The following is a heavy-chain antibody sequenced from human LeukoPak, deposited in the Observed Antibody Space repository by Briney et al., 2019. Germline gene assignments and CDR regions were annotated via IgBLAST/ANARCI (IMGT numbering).Heavy chain of an antibody. CDR3: ARGLTIFGVVNDAFDI. CDR1: GFTFSNYW. CDR2: INSDGSST. J-gene: IGHJ3*02. D-gene: IGHD3-3*01. V-gene: IGHV3-74*01. Sequence: GGSLRLSCAASGFTFSNYWMHWVRQAPGKGLVWVSLINSDGSSTIYADSVKGRFTISRDNAKNTLYLQMNSLRAEDTAVYYCARGLTIFGVVNDAFDIWGQGTMVTVSP.